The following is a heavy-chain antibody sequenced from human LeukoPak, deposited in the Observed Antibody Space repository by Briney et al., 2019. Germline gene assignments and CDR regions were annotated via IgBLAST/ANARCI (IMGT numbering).Heavy chain of an antibody. D-gene: IGHD3-3*01. CDR1: GFTFDDYA. V-gene: IGHV3-9*01. CDR2: ISWNSGSI. Sequence: GRSLRLSCAASGFTFDDYAMHWVRQAPGKGLEWVSGISWNSGSIGYADSVKGRFTISRDNAKNSLYLQMNSLRAEDAALYYCAEDSGCFLEYYFDYWGQGTLVTVSS. J-gene: IGHJ4*02. CDR3: AEDSGCFLEYYFDY.